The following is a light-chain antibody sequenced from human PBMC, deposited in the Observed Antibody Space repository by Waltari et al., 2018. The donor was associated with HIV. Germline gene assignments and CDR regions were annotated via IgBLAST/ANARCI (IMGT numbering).Light chain of an antibody. CDR2: EVN. J-gene: IGLJ2*01. CDR3: SSYAGINPVV. CDR1: SSDVGRYDY. Sequence: QSALTQPPSASGSPGQSVTISCTGTSSDVGRYDYVSWYQQHPGKAPTLLIFEVNKRPSGVPVRFSGSKSGNTASLTVSGLQAEDEAEYSCSSYAGINPVVFGGGTKLTVL. V-gene: IGLV2-8*01.